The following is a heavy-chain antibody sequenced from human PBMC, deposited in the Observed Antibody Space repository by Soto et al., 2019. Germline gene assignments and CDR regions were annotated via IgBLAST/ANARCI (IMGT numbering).Heavy chain of an antibody. Sequence: EVQLVESGGGLVKPGGSLRLSCAASGFTFSSYSMNWVRQAPGKGLEWVSSISSSSSYIYYADSVKGRFTISRDNAKTYLYLPNDSLRAEDTAVYYCARPDPGIQRTGTGYSSSCDFPPPEYYYYYMDVWGKGTTVTVSS. CDR3: ARPDPGIQRTGTGYSSSCDFPPPEYYYYYMDV. CDR1: GFTFSSYS. CDR2: ISSSSSYI. V-gene: IGHV3-21*01. D-gene: IGHD6-13*01. J-gene: IGHJ6*03.